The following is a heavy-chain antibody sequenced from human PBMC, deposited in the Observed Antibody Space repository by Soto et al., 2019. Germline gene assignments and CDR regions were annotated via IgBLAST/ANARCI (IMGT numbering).Heavy chain of an antibody. V-gene: IGHV1-18*04. D-gene: IGHD2-15*01. CDR3: ARLVVAGSPLDY. CDR1: GYPFSSYG. J-gene: IGHJ4*02. CDR2: TSAFYGNS. Sequence: QVHLVQSAAEVKKPGASVTVSCKASGYPFSSYGITWVRQAPGRGLGWMGWTSAFYGNSTYSEKFQGRVTMTIDPSTRPAYRDLTSLKSDDTAVYYCARLVVAGSPLDYWGQGTLVTVSS.